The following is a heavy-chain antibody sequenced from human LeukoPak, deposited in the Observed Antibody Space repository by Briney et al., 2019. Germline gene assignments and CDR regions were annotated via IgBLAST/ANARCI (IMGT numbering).Heavy chain of an antibody. V-gene: IGHV3-30*03. CDR1: GFTFSSYG. D-gene: IGHD6-13*01. Sequence: GGSLRLSCAASGFTFSSYGMSWVRQAPGKGLKWVAVTSFDGSDNYYADSVKGRFTISRDNSKNTLYLQMNSLRPDDTAVYYCARDPSSWYYYYMDVWGKGTTVTVSS. CDR2: TSFDGSDN. CDR3: ARDPSSWYYYYMDV. J-gene: IGHJ6*03.